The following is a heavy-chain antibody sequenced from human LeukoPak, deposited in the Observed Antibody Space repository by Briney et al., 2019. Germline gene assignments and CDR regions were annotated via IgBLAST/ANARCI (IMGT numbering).Heavy chain of an antibody. CDR2: ISGRDSST. CDR3: TKGAWLDY. V-gene: IGHV3-23*01. J-gene: IGHJ4*02. CDR1: GFSFSTFD. Sequence: PGGSLLLSCAASGFSFSTFDMSWVRQVPGKGLEWVAFISGRDSSTHHADSVKGRFIISRDNSKNTLYLQTDGLRAEDTAVYYCTKGAWLDYWGQGTLVTVSS. D-gene: IGHD3-22*01.